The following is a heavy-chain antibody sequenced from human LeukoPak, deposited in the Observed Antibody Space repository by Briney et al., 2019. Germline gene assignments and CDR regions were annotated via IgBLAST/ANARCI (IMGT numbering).Heavy chain of an antibody. D-gene: IGHD2-21*01. V-gene: IGHV3-23*01. Sequence: GGSLRLSCAASGFTFSSYAMSWVRQAPGKGLEWVSAISGSGGSTYYADSVKGRFTISRDNSKNTLYLQMNSLRAEDTAVYYCAKVPFVVVPRLYYFDYWGQGTLVTVSS. CDR1: GFTFSSYA. CDR3: AKVPFVVVPRLYYFDY. J-gene: IGHJ4*02. CDR2: ISGSGGST.